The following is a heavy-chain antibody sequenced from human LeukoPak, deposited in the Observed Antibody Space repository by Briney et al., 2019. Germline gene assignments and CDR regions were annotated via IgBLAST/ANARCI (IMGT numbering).Heavy chain of an antibody. Sequence: GGSLRLSCAASGFTFSDYWMSWVRQAPGKGPEWVATIKQDGSEEHYVDSVRGRFTVSRDNARNSLFLQMNSLRVEDTAVYYCTTYKNWVAGDVWGQGTTVSVSS. J-gene: IGHJ6*02. V-gene: IGHV3-7*01. CDR3: TTYKNWVAGDV. CDR1: GFTFSDYW. CDR2: IKQDGSEE. D-gene: IGHD7-27*01.